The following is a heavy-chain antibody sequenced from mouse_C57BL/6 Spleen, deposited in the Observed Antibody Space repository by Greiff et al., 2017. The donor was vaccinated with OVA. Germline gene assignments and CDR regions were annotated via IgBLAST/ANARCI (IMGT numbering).Heavy chain of an antibody. CDR3: AKHGTGTGFAY. CDR1: GFSLTSYG. V-gene: IGHV2-9*01. J-gene: IGHJ3*01. Sequence: VKLVESGPGLVAPSQSLSITCTASGFSLTSYGVDWVRQPPGKGLEWLGVIWGGGSTNNNSAPMSRLSISKDNSKSQVFLKMNRLQTDDTAMDYCAKHGTGTGFAYWGQGTLVTVSA. CDR2: IWGGGST. D-gene: IGHD1-1*02.